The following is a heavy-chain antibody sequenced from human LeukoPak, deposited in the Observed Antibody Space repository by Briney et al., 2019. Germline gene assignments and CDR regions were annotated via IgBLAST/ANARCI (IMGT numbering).Heavy chain of an antibody. Sequence: GGSLRLSCAASGFTFSSYEMNWVRQAPGKGLEWVSYISSSGSTIYYADSVKGRFTISRDNAKNSLYLQMNSLRAEDTAVYYCARGANDDILTGYLDYWGQGTLVTVSS. D-gene: IGHD3-9*01. CDR2: ISSSGSTI. V-gene: IGHV3-48*03. CDR3: ARGANDDILTGYLDY. J-gene: IGHJ4*02. CDR1: GFTFSSYE.